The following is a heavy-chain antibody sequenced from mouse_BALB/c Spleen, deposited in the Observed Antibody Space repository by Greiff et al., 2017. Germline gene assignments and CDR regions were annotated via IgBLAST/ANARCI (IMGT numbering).Heavy chain of an antibody. Sequence: EVMLVESGGGLVQPGGSMKLSCVASGFTFSNYWMNWVRQSPEKGLEWVAEIRLKSNNYATHYAESVKGRFTISRDDSKSSVYLQMNNLRAEDTGIYYCTTVVASAMDYWGQGTSVTVSS. V-gene: IGHV6-6*02. J-gene: IGHJ4*01. CDR2: IRLKSNNYAT. CDR3: TTVVASAMDY. D-gene: IGHD1-1*01. CDR1: GFTFSNYW.